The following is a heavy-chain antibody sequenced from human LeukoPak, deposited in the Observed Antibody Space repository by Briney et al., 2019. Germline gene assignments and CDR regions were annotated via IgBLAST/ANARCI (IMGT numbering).Heavy chain of an antibody. CDR1: GGSISSSSYY. CDR2: IYYSGST. J-gene: IGHJ4*02. CDR3: ARSAEDDSSGYYPSYGPNFDY. Sequence: SETLSLTCTVSGGSISSSSYYWGWIRQPPGKGLEWIGSIYYSGSTYYNPSLKSRVTISVDTSKNQFSLKLSSVTAADTAVYYCARSAEDDSSGYYPSYGPNFDYWGQGTLVTVSS. D-gene: IGHD3-22*01. V-gene: IGHV4-39*07.